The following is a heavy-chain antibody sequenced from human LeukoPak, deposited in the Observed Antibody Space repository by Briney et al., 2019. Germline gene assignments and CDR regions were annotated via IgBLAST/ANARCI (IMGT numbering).Heavy chain of an antibody. CDR3: ARDPSTMPFDY. V-gene: IGHV3-7*01. J-gene: IGHJ4*02. CDR1: GFTISSYW. Sequence: PGGSLRLSCEASGFTISSYWMSWVRQAPGKGLEWVANIKQDGSEKHYVDSVKGRFTISRDKAKNSLYLQMNSLRDEDTAVYYCARDPSTMPFDYWGQGTLVTVSS. D-gene: IGHD2-2*01. CDR2: IKQDGSEK.